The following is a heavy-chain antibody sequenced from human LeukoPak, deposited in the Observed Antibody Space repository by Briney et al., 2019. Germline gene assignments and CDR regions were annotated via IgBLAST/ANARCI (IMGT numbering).Heavy chain of an antibody. D-gene: IGHD4-23*01. CDR3: ARLHGGKGQYYFDY. J-gene: IGHJ4*02. CDR2: ISTSGST. V-gene: IGHV4-4*09. CDR1: GGSISSYY. Sequence: SETLSLTCTVSGGSISSYYWSWIRQPPGKGKEGIGYISTSGSTNSNPSLKSRVTISVDTSKNQFSLNLSSVTAADTAVYYCARLHGGKGQYYFDYWGQGTLVTVSS.